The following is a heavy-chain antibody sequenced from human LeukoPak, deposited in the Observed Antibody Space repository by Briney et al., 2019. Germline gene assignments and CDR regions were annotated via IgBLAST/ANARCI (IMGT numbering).Heavy chain of an antibody. V-gene: IGHV3-7*05. CDR2: IKQDGSEK. D-gene: IGHD3-10*01. Sequence: GGSLRLSCAASGFIFSNYWMSWVRQAPGKGLEWVANIKQDGSEKNYVDSLKGRFTISRDNAKNSLYLQMNSLRAEDTAEYYCARHLGYYGSGSYYPDYWGQGTLVTVSS. CDR1: GFIFSNYW. J-gene: IGHJ4*02. CDR3: ARHLGYYGSGSYYPDY.